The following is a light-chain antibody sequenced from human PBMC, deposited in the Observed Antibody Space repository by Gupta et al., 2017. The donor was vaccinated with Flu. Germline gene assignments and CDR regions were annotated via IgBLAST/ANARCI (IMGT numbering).Light chain of an antibody. CDR2: AAS. CDR1: QGFSSF. J-gene: IGKJ2*01. V-gene: IGKV1-9*01. CDR3: QQLKTYPYT. Sequence: LSFLSASVGDRVTITCRASQGFSSFLAWYQQKPGKAPKLLIYAASTLQGGVPSRFSGSGSGTEFTLTISSLQAEDFATYYCQQLKTYPYTFGQGTRLDIK.